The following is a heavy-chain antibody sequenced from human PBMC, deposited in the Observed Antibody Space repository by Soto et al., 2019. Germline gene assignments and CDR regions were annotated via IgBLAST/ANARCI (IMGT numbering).Heavy chain of an antibody. D-gene: IGHD2-8*01. CDR3: ARDASVGVH. V-gene: IGHV3-7*03. J-gene: IGHJ4*02. CDR2: IKQDGSEK. CDR1: GLTFSSYW. Sequence: GGSLRLSCAASGLTFSSYWMSWVRQAPGKGLEWVANIKQDGSEKYYVDSVKGRFTISRDNAKNSLYLQMNSLRAEDTAVYYCARDASVGVHWGQGTLVTVFS.